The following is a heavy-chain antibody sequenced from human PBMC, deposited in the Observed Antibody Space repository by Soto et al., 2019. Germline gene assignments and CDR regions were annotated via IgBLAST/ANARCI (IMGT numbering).Heavy chain of an antibody. Sequence: QVQLVQSGAEVKKPGASVKVSCKASGYTFTSYYMHWVRQAPGQALEWMGIINPSGGSTSYAQKFQGRVTMTRDTSTSTVYMELSSLRSEDTAVYYCARRPHYYDSSGYYLDYCGQGTLVTVSS. J-gene: IGHJ4*02. D-gene: IGHD3-22*01. V-gene: IGHV1-46*01. CDR3: ARRPHYYDSSGYYLDY. CDR2: INPSGGST. CDR1: GYTFTSYY.